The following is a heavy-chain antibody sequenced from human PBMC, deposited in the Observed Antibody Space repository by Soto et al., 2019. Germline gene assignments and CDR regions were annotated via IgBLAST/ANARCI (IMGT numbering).Heavy chain of an antibody. V-gene: IGHV3-23*01. D-gene: IGHD2-15*01. CDR2: ISGSGGST. Sequence: GGSLRLSCAASGFTFSSYAMSWVRQAPGKGLEWVSAISGSGGSTYYADSVKGRFTISRDNSKYTLYLQMNSLRAEDTAVYYCAKDGLYCSGGSCYSGWFDPWGQGTLVTVSS. CDR3: AKDGLYCSGGSCYSGWFDP. J-gene: IGHJ5*02. CDR1: GFTFSSYA.